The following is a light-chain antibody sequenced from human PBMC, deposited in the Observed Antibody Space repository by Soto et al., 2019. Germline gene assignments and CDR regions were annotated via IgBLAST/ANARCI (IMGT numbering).Light chain of an antibody. J-gene: IGLJ1*01. CDR2: GNS. V-gene: IGLV1-40*01. Sequence: QSVLTQPPSVSGAPGQRVTISCTGSSSNIGAGYDVHWYQQLPGTAPKLLIYGNSNRPSGVPDRFSGSKSGTSASLAITGLQAEDAADYYCQSSDSSLSGYVFGTGTSSPS. CDR3: QSSDSSLSGYV. CDR1: SSNIGAGYD.